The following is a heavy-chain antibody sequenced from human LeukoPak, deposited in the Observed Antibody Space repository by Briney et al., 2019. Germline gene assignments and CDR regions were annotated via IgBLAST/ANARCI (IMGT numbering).Heavy chain of an antibody. Sequence: SWDTLSLTCTVSGGPITLYYWRWMRQPAGKGLEGIGRIYTCWSTHYNPSLKSRLTMSIDMSENEFSLKLSSVSAGHSSVYFLGRGPTARGVVFDYWGQGTLVTVSS. D-gene: IGHD2-21*01. CDR2: IYTCWST. CDR3: GRGPTARGVVFDY. V-gene: IGHV4-4*07. J-gene: IGHJ4*02. CDR1: GGPITLYY.